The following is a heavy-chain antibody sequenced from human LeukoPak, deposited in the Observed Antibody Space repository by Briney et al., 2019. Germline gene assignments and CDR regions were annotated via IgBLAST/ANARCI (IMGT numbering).Heavy chain of an antibody. CDR1: GFTFSSYA. CDR3: AKDRAMVRGVFDY. D-gene: IGHD3-10*01. J-gene: IGHJ4*02. V-gene: IGHV3-23*01. CDR2: ISGSGST. Sequence: GGSLRLSCAASGFTFSSYAMSWVRQAPGKGLEWVSAISGSGSTYYADSVKGRFTISRDNSKNTLYLQMNSLRAEDTAVYYCAKDRAMVRGVFDYWGQGTLVTVSS.